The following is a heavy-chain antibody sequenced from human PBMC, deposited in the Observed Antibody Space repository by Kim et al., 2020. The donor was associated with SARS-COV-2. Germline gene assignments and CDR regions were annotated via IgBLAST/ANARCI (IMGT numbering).Heavy chain of an antibody. Sequence: GGSLRLSCAASGFTFDDYAIQWVRQVPGKGLEWVSLISRDGGEIKYADSVKGRFTISRDNSKKSVYLQMNSLRSEDSALYYCVRGHQGLIKKWGQGTQVTVS. V-gene: IGHV3-43*02. CDR2: ISRDGGEI. CDR1: GFTFDDYA. D-gene: IGHD6-19*01. J-gene: IGHJ4*02. CDR3: VRGHQGLIKK.